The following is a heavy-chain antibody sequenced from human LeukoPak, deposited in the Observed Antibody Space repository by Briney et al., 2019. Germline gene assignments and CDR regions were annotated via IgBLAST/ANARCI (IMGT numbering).Heavy chain of an antibody. Sequence: GGSLRLSCAASGFTFSSYSMNWVRQAPGKGLEWVSSISSSSSYIYYADSVKGRFTISRDNAKNSLYLQMNSLRAEDTAVYYCARVRRDGYNTGESYYYYYMDVWGKGTTVTVSS. J-gene: IGHJ6*03. CDR1: GFTFSSYS. CDR2: ISSSSSYI. V-gene: IGHV3-21*01. D-gene: IGHD5-24*01. CDR3: ARVRRDGYNTGESYYYYYMDV.